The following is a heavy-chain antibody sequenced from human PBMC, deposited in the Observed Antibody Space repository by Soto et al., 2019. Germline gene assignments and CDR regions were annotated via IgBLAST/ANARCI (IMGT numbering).Heavy chain of an antibody. CDR3: ARGRYGDY. J-gene: IGHJ4*02. V-gene: IGHV1-18*01. CDR1: GYAFTTYG. Sequence: QVHLVQSGAEVKKPGASVKVSCKGSGYAFTTYGITWVRQAPGQGLEWMGWISAHNGNTNYAQKLQGRVTVTRDTSTSTAYMEQRRLRSDDTAVYYCARGRYGDYWGQGALVTVSS. D-gene: IGHD1-1*01. CDR2: ISAHNGNT.